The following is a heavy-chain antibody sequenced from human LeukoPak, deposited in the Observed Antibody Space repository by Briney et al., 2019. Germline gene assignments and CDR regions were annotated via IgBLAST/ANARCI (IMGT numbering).Heavy chain of an antibody. J-gene: IGHJ4*02. CDR3: ARVKNHRGIAVAGSDY. D-gene: IGHD6-13*01. Sequence: GGSLRLSCAASGFTFSTYRMSWVRQAPGKGLEWVANIKQDGSEKHYVDSVKGRFTISRDNAKNSLYLQMNSLRAEDTAVYYCARVKNHRGIAVAGSDYWGQGTLVTVSS. V-gene: IGHV3-7*01. CDR1: GFTFSTYR. CDR2: IKQDGSEK.